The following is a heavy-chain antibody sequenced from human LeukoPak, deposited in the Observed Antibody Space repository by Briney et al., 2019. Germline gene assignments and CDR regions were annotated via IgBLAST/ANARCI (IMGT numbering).Heavy chain of an antibody. Sequence: GGSLRLSCAASGFTFSSYAMSWVRQAPGKGLEWVSSISGSGGSTYYADSVKGRFTISRDNSKNTLYLQMNSLRGEDTAVYYCAKDREGTIADYFYFWGQGTLGTVSS. J-gene: IGHJ4*02. CDR2: ISGSGGST. CDR1: GFTFSSYA. CDR3: AKDREGTIADYFYF. V-gene: IGHV3-23*01. D-gene: IGHD1-7*01.